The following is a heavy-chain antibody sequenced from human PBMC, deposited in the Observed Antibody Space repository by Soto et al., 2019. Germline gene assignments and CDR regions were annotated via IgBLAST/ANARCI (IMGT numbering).Heavy chain of an antibody. CDR3: ASHLSLWAGELYAPPDV. CDR1: GFTFSSYS. Sequence: GGSLRLSFAASGFTFSSYSMNWVRQAPGKGLEWVSYISSSSSTIYYADPVKGRLTISRDNDKNSLYLQINSLRDEDTAVNNCASHLSLWAGELYAPPDVWGQGTTVTVSS. J-gene: IGHJ6*02. CDR2: ISSSSSTI. V-gene: IGHV3-48*02. D-gene: IGHD3-10*01.